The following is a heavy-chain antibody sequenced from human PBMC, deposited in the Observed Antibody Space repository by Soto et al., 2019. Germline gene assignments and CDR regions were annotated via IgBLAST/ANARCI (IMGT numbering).Heavy chain of an antibody. CDR2: ISDDGSNK. Sequence: GGSLRLSCAASGFPFSNYGMHWVRQAPGKGLEWVAFISDDGSNKYYADSMKGRFTMSRDNSKRTLYLQMSSLRVEDTAVYYSTKRRNVFSFFEWSSGMEVWGQGTTVTVSS. J-gene: IGHJ6*02. V-gene: IGHV3-30*18. CDR3: TKRRNVFSFFEWSSGMEV. CDR1: GFPFSNYG. D-gene: IGHD3-3*01.